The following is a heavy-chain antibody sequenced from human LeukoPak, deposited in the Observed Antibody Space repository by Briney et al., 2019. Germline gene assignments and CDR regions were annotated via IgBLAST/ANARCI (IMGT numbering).Heavy chain of an antibody. CDR1: GGSISSYY. Sequence: PSETLSLTCTVSGGSISSYYWSWIRQPPGKGLEWIGYIYYSGSTNYNPSLKSRVTISVDTSKNQFSLKLSSVTAADTAVYYCARGALAALPWSLPKTTEYFQHWGQGTVVTVSS. D-gene: IGHD6-25*01. J-gene: IGHJ1*01. CDR2: IYYSGST. CDR3: ARGALAALPWSLPKTTEYFQH. V-gene: IGHV4-59*01.